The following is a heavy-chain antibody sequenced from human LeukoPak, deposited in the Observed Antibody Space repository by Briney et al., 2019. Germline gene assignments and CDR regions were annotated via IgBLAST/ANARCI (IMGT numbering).Heavy chain of an antibody. CDR2: ISYDGSNK. D-gene: IGHD6-19*01. Sequence: PGRSLRLSCAASGFTFSSYGMHWVRQAPGKGLEWVAVISYDGSNKYYADSVKGRFTISRDNSKNTLYLQMNSLRAEDTAVYYCARDPPSGIIAEAEDFDYWGQGTLVTVSS. CDR1: GFTFSSYG. CDR3: ARDPPSGIIAEAEDFDY. V-gene: IGHV3-30*03. J-gene: IGHJ4*02.